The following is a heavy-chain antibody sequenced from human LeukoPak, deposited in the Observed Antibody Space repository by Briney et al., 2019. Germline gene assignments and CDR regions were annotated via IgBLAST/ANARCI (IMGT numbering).Heavy chain of an antibody. D-gene: IGHD2-2*01. CDR2: ISSSSSYI. Sequence: GGSLRLSCAASGFTFRSYSMNWVRQAPGKGLEWVSSISSSSSYIYYADSVKGRFTISRDNAKNSLYLQMNSLRAEDTAVYYCARAGRHLVDCSSTSCHSAFDIWGQGTIVTVSS. CDR1: GFTFRSYS. CDR3: ARAGRHLVDCSSTSCHSAFDI. V-gene: IGHV3-21*01. J-gene: IGHJ3*02.